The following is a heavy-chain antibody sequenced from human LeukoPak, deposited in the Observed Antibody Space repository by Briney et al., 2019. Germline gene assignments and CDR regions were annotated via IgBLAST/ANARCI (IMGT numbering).Heavy chain of an antibody. CDR3: ARTFSPLGLNWFDP. V-gene: IGHV4-4*07. D-gene: IGHD1-26*01. CDR2: IYASGST. CDR1: GGSISSYY. J-gene: IGHJ5*02. Sequence: SETLSLTCTVSGGSISSYYWSRIRQPAGKGLEWIGRIYASGSTNYNPSLKSRVTMSVDTSKNQFSLKLSSVTAADTAVYYCARTFSPLGLNWFDPWGQGTLVTVSS.